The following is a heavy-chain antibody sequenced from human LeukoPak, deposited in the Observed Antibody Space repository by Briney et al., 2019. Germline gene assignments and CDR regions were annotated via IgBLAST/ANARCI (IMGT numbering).Heavy chain of an antibody. D-gene: IGHD6-19*01. CDR1: GFTFDDYA. V-gene: IGHV3-9*01. CDR2: ISWNSGSI. J-gene: IGHJ4*02. CDR3: AKVEAVADPPYFDY. Sequence: PGGSLRLSCAASGFTFDDYAMHWVRQAPGKGLEWVSGISWNSGSIGYADSVKGRFTISRDNAKNSLYLQMNSLRAEDTAVYYCAKVEAVADPPYFDYWGQGTLVTVSA.